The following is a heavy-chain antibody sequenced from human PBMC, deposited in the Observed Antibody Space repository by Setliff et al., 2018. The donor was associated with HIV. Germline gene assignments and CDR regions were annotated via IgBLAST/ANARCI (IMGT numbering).Heavy chain of an antibody. CDR3: ARTSTTTGTTLNWFDP. CDR1: GFTLSTYT. CDR2: ISSNIIYI. Sequence: GGSLRLSCAASGFTLSTYTMNWVRQAPGKGLEWISSISSNIIYIYYADSVRGRFTISRDNAKNSPYLQMNSLRVEDTAVYYCARTSTTTGTTLNWFDPWGQGTLVTV. D-gene: IGHD1-1*01. V-gene: IGHV3-21*01. J-gene: IGHJ5*02.